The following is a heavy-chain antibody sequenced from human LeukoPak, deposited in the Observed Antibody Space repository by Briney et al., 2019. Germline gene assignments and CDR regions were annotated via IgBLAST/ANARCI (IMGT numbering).Heavy chain of an antibody. Sequence: GGSLRLSCADSGFTVSSNYMSLVRQAPGKGLEWVSVIYSGGSTYYADSVKGRFTISRDNSKNTLYLQMNSLRAEDTAVYYCARAEQLLLDYWGQGTLVTVSS. CDR3: ARAEQLLLDY. J-gene: IGHJ4*02. CDR2: IYSGGST. CDR1: GFTVSSNY. D-gene: IGHD6-6*01. V-gene: IGHV3-66*02.